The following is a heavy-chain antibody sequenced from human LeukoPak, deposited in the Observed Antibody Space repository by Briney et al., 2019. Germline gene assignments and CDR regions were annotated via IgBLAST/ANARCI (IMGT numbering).Heavy chain of an antibody. CDR1: GDSVSSNSAA. J-gene: IGHJ2*01. V-gene: IGHV6-1*01. Sequence: SQTLSLTCAIFGDSVSSNSAAWTWIRQSPSRGLEWLGRTFYRSKWYNEYAVSVKSRISINPDTSKNQFSLQLNSVTPEDTAVYYCARDSNPANWGCLELWGRGTLVTVSS. D-gene: IGHD7-27*01. CDR2: TFYRSKWYN. CDR3: ARDSNPANWGCLEL.